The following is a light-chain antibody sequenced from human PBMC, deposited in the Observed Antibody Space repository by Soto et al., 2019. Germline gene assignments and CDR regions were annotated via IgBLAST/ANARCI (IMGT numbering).Light chain of an antibody. CDR3: QVWYSTTANVI. J-gene: IGLJ2*01. CDR2: EDF. CDR1: TLGDNY. Sequence: SYELTKPPSVSVSPGQTASISCSGDTLGDNYASWYQQKSGKLPALVIYEDFKRPPGIPERFSGSNSGNTATLTISGTQTIDEADYYCQVWYSTTANVIFGGGTKLTVL. V-gene: IGLV3-1*01.